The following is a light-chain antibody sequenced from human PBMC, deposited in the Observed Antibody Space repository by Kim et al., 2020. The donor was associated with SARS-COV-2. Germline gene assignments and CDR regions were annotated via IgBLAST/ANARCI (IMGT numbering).Light chain of an antibody. CDR1: KSIHKW. CDR3: QQYNTSLRT. CDR2: DAS. V-gene: IGKV1-5*01. Sequence: ATAGDRVTITCRASKSIHKWLAWYQQKPGTAPKLLIYDASDLEDGVPSRFNGNGSGTEFSLTIGSLQPDDFATYYCQQYNTSLRTFGQGTKVDIK. J-gene: IGKJ1*01.